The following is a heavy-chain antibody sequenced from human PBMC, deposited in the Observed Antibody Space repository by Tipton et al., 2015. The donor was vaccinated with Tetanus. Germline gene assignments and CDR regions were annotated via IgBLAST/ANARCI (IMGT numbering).Heavy chain of an antibody. D-gene: IGHD3-3*01. CDR2: VSYSGRT. Sequence: TLSLTCTVSGGSVRSGDYSWNWIRQPPGKGLEWLAYVSYSGRTNSNYSLKSRITISQDTSKNQFSLRLTSVTAADTAVYYCARIHDYWSGYFDFWGQGTPVTVSP. V-gene: IGHV4-61*08. J-gene: IGHJ4*02. CDR1: GGSVRSGDYS. CDR3: ARIHDYWSGYFDF.